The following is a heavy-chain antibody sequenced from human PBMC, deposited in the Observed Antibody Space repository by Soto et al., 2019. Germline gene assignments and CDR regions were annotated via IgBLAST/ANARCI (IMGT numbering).Heavy chain of an antibody. J-gene: IGHJ6*02. V-gene: IGHV3-33*01. CDR3: ARGTRYCISTSCHSYYYGMDV. Sequence: PGGSLSPSCAASGFTFSSYGMHWVRQAPGKGLEWVAVIWYDGSNKYYADSVKGRFTISRDNSKNTLYLQMNSLRAEDTAVYYCARGTRYCISTSCHSYYYGMDVWGQGTTVTVSS. CDR1: GFTFSSYG. D-gene: IGHD2-2*02. CDR2: IWYDGSNK.